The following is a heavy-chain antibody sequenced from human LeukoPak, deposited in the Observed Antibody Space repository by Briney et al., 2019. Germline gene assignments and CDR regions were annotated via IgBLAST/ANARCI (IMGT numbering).Heavy chain of an antibody. D-gene: IGHD3-16*01. J-gene: IGHJ3*02. CDR3: AKDREYSYVYDAFDI. V-gene: IGHV3-23*01. Sequence: GGSLRLSCAASGFTFSIYAMSWVRQAPGKGLEWVSGMCGSGGSTYYADSVKGRFTISRDNSKNTLYLQMNTLRAEDTAVYYCAKDREYSYVYDAFDIWGQGTLVTVSS. CDR1: GFTFSIYA. CDR2: MCGSGGST.